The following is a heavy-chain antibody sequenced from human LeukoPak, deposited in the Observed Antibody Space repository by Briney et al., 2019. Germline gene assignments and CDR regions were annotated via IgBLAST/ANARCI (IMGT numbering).Heavy chain of an antibody. D-gene: IGHD5-18*01. V-gene: IGHV4-39*07. CDR1: GDSISTSNSY. CDR2: IYYSGNT. J-gene: IGHJ5*02. CDR3: ARGKRIQLWKAVTNWFDP. Sequence: SETLSLTCTVSGDSISTSNSYWGWIRQPPGKGLEWIGSIYYSGNTYYNASLKSRVTISVDTSKNQFSLKLSSVTAADTAVYYCARGKRIQLWKAVTNWFDPWGQGTLVTVSS.